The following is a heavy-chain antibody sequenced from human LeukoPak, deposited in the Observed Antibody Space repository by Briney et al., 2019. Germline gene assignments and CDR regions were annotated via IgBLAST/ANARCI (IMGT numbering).Heavy chain of an antibody. D-gene: IGHD3-10*01. Sequence: GGSLRLSCAASGFTFSSHAMSWVRQAPGKGLEWVSVIYSGSSTYYADSVKGRFTISRDNSKNTLYLQMNSLRAEDTAVYYCASGSGSYRTPYYYMDVWGTGTTVTVSS. CDR2: IYSGSST. CDR1: GFTFSSHA. J-gene: IGHJ6*03. V-gene: IGHV3-53*01. CDR3: ASGSGSYRTPYYYMDV.